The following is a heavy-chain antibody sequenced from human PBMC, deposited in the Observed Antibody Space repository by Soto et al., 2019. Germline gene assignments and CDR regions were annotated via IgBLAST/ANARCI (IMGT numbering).Heavy chain of an antibody. D-gene: IGHD6-13*01. CDR2: INWNSGSI. V-gene: IGHV3-9*01. CDR3: VKDESINWYSGHFRH. Sequence: GGSLRLSCAASGFTFDDYAMHWVRQVPGKGLEWVSGINWNSGSIGYADSVKGRFAISRDNAKNSLHPQMNSLRAEDTAFYYCVKDESINWYSGHFRHWGQGTQVTVSS. CDR1: GFTFDDYA. J-gene: IGHJ1*01.